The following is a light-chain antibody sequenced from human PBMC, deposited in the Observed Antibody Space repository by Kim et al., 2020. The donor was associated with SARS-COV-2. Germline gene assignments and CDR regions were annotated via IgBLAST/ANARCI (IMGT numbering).Light chain of an antibody. CDR3: QQSYSTPPYT. J-gene: IGKJ2*01. V-gene: IGKV1-39*01. CDR2: AAS. Sequence: ASGGYRATITFRASQSMSSYLNWYQQKPGKAPKLLIYAASSLQSGVTSRFSGSGSGTDFTLSISSLQPEDFATYYCQQSYSTPPYTFGQGTKLEI. CDR1: QSMSSY.